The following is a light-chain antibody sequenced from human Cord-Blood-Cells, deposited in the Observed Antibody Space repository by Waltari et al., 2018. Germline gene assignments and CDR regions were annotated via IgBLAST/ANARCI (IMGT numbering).Light chain of an antibody. J-gene: IGLJ1*01. Sequence: QSALTHPASVSGSRGQSITIPCTGTRSDVGGYNYVSWYQQHPGKAPNLMIYEVSNRPSGVSNRFSGSKSGNTASLTISGLQAEDEADYYCSSYTSSSTYVFGTGTKVTVL. CDR1: RSDVGGYNY. CDR3: SSYTSSSTYV. V-gene: IGLV2-14*01. CDR2: EVS.